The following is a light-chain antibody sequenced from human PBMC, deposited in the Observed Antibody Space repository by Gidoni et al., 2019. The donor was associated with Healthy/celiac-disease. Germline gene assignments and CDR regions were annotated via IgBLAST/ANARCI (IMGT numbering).Light chain of an antibody. CDR2: AAT. CDR1: QGISSY. V-gene: IGKV1-8*01. CDR3: QQYYSYPRT. J-gene: IGKJ2*01. Sequence: AIRIAHSPSSLSAATGDRVTITCQASQGISSYLAWYQQQPGKAPKLLIYAATPLQSGVPSRCSGSASGTDFTLIISCLESEDFATYYCQQYYSYPRTFXQXTKLXIK.